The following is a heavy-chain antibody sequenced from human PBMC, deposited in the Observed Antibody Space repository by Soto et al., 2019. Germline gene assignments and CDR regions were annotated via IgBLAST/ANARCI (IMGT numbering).Heavy chain of an antibody. J-gene: IGHJ1*01. CDR2: IYYSGST. CDR1: GGSISSGDYY. CDR3: ARQYGDYAEYFQH. Sequence: PSETLSLTCTVSGGSISSGDYYWSWIRLPPGKGLEWIGYIYYSGSTYYNPSLKSRVTISVDTSKNQFSLKLSSVTAADTAVYYCARQYGDYAEYFQHWGQGTLVTVSS. V-gene: IGHV4-30-4*01. D-gene: IGHD4-17*01.